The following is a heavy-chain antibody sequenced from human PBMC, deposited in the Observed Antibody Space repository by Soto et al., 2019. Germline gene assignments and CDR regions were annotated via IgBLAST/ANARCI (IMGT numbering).Heavy chain of an antibody. V-gene: IGHV4-34*01. J-gene: IGHJ4*02. D-gene: IGHD5-12*01. CDR2: INQSGIT. Sequence: PSETLSLTCAVYGGSFSGYYWSWIRQPPGKGLEWIGEINQSGITNYNPSLKSRVTISVDTSKNQFSLKLSSVTAADTAIYYCARGGRGGYRPTYSWGQGTLVTVSS. CDR1: GGSFSGYY. CDR3: ARGGRGGYRPTYS.